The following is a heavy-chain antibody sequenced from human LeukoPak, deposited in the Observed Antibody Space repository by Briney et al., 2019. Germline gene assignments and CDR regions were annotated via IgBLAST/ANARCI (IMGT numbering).Heavy chain of an antibody. CDR2: ISGSGGST. CDR1: GFTFSSYA. V-gene: IGHV3-23*01. J-gene: IGHJ4*02. CDR3: AKVTGSYFFDY. D-gene: IGHD1-26*01. Sequence: LAGGSLRLSCAASGFTFSSYAMSWVRQAPGKGLEWVSDISGSGGSTYYADSVKGRFTISRDNSKNTLYLQMNSLRAEDTAVYYCAKVTGSYFFDYWGQGTLVTVSS.